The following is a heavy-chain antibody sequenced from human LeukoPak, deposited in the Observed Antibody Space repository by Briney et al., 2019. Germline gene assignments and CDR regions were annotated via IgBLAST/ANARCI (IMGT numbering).Heavy chain of an antibody. CDR1: GYTLTEFS. Sequence: ASVKVSCKISGYTLTEFSMHWVRQAPGKGLEWMGGFDPEDGDTLFAQQFQDRLTITEDRSTDTAYMELNSVTSEDAAVYYCTTVEREYFDTSGYYNHWGQGTLVTVSS. J-gene: IGHJ5*02. CDR2: FDPEDGDT. CDR3: TTVEREYFDTSGYYNH. V-gene: IGHV1-24*01. D-gene: IGHD3-3*01.